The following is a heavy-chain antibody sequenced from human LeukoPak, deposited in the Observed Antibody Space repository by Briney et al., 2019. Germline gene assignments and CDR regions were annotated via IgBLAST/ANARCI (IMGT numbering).Heavy chain of an antibody. CDR2: ISSSSSPI. CDR1: GFSFRTYS. CDR3: ARGPRIFGEIDY. Sequence: PGGSLRLSCAASGFSFRTYSMNWVRQAPGKGLEWVSYISSSSSPIYYADSVKGRFTISRDNAKNSLYLQMNSLRAEDTAVYYCARGPRIFGEIDYWGQGTQVTVSS. D-gene: IGHD2-15*01. J-gene: IGHJ4*02. V-gene: IGHV3-48*01.